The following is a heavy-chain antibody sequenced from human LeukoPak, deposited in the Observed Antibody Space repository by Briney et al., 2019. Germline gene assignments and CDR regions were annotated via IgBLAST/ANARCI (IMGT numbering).Heavy chain of an antibody. CDR3: AELGITMIGGV. J-gene: IGHJ6*04. V-gene: IGHV3-48*03. CDR1: GFTFSSYA. Sequence: GGSLRLSCAASGFTFSSYATGWVRQAPGKGLEWVSAISSSGSTIYYADSVKGRFTISRDNAKNSLYLQMNSLRAEDTAVYYCAELGITMIGGVWGKGTTVTISS. D-gene: IGHD3-10*02. CDR2: ISSSGSTI.